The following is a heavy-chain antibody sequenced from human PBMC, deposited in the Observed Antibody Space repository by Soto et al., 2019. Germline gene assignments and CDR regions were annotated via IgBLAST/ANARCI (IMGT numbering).Heavy chain of an antibody. CDR1: GFTFSSYS. D-gene: IGHD3-9*01. CDR3: ARGEGYFDWSAPRY. CDR2: ISSSSTYI. Sequence: EVQLVESGGGLVKPGGSLRFSCAASGFTFSSYSMHWVRQAPGKGLEWVSSISSSSTYIKYADSVKGRFTISRDNAKNSLYLQMNSLRAEDTAVYYCARGEGYFDWSAPRYWGQGTLVTVSS. V-gene: IGHV3-21*01. J-gene: IGHJ4*02.